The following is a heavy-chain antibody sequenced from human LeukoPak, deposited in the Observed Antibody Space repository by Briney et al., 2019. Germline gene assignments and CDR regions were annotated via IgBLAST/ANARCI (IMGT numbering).Heavy chain of an antibody. J-gene: IGHJ4*02. D-gene: IGHD3-9*01. V-gene: IGHV3-53*05. CDR2: IYSGGST. CDR1: GFTVRSNY. CDR3: AKCDNYDILTGHFDY. Sequence: PGGSLRLSCAASGFTVRSNYMNWVRQAPGKGLEWVSVIYSGGSTYYADSVKGRFTISRDNAKNSLYLQMNSLRAEDTALYYCAKCDNYDILTGHFDYWGQGTLVTVSS.